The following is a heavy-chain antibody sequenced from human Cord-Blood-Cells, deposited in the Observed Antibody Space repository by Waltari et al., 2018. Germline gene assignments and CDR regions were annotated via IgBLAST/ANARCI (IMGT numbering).Heavy chain of an antibody. D-gene: IGHD6-6*01. CDR1: GFTFSGSA. J-gene: IGHJ4*02. Sequence: EVQLVESGGGLVQPGGSLKLSCAASGFTFSGSAMHWVRQASGKGREWVGRIRSKANMYATAYAASVKGRFTISRDDSKNTAYLQMNSLKTEDTAVYYCTSPSSSSDYWGQGTLVTVSS. CDR2: IRSKANMYAT. V-gene: IGHV3-73*02. CDR3: TSPSSSSDY.